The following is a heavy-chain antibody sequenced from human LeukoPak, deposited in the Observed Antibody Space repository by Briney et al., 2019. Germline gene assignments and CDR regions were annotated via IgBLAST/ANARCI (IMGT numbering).Heavy chain of an antibody. CDR3: ARIPSRLGSIDY. CDR2: IYYSGST. Sequence: SETLSLTCTVSGGSISSGGYYWSWIRQHPGKGLEWIGYIYYSGSTYYNPSLKSRVTISVDTSKNQFSLKLSSVTAADTAVYYCARIPSRLGSIDYWGQGTLVTVSS. CDR1: GGSISSGGYY. J-gene: IGHJ4*02. D-gene: IGHD2-21*01. V-gene: IGHV4-31*03.